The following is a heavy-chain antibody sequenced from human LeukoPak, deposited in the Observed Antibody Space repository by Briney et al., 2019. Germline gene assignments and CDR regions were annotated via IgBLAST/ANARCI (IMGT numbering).Heavy chain of an antibody. CDR1: GGSFSGYY. J-gene: IGHJ5*02. Sequence: PSETLSLTCAVYGGSFSGYYWSWIRQPPGKGLEWIGEINHSGSTNYNPSLKSRVTISVDTSKNQFSLKLSSVTAADTAVYYCARDRRRVWFGELPKNNWFDPWGQGTLVTISS. V-gene: IGHV4-34*01. D-gene: IGHD3-10*01. CDR3: ARDRRRVWFGELPKNNWFDP. CDR2: INHSGST.